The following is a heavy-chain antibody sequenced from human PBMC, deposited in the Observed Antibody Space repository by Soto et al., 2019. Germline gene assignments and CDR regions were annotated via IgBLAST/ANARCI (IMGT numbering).Heavy chain of an antibody. CDR2: IIPIFATA. CDR3: EHCLLGVNYYYGMDV. Sequence: ASVKVSCKASGGTFSSYAINWVRQAPGQGLEWMGGIIPIFATADYAQKFQGRVTITADESTSTAYMELSSLRSEDTAVYYCEHCLLGVNYYYGMDVWGQGTTVTVSS. CDR1: GGTFSSYA. J-gene: IGHJ6*02. V-gene: IGHV1-69*13. D-gene: IGHD3-16*01.